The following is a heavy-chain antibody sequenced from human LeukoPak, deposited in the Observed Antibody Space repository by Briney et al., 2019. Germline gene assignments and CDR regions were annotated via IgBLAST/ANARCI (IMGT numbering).Heavy chain of an antibody. CDR3: ARGRVSSSSWFSTYYYYFYMDV. Sequence: SETLSLTCTVSGGSISSYWSWIRQPAGKGLEWIGRIYGSGTTTYNPSLKSRVSMSIDTSKNHFSLRLSSVTAADTAVYFCARGRVSSSSWFSTYYYYFYMDVWGKGTTVTVSS. CDR1: GGSISSY. D-gene: IGHD6-13*01. J-gene: IGHJ6*03. V-gene: IGHV4-4*07. CDR2: IYGSGTT.